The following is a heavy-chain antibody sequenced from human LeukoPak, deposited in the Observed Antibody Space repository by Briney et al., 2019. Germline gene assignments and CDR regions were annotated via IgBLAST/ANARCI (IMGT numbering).Heavy chain of an antibody. D-gene: IGHD3-22*01. J-gene: IGHJ4*02. CDR1: GYTFTVYY. V-gene: IGHV1-2*02. CDR3: ARVYYYWYDSSGYFGY. Sequence: GASVRLSCEASGYTFTVYYMHGVRQAPGQGLEWMGWITPTSGGTNYSQEFQGRVIMTRDTSTSTAYMELSRLRSDDSAVYYCARVYYYWYDSSGYFGYWGQGTLVTVSS. CDR2: ITPTSGGT.